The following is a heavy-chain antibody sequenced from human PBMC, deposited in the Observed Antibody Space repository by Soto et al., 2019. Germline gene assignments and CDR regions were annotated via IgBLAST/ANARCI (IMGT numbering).Heavy chain of an antibody. CDR1: GFTFSSYT. CDR3: AKGWGDY. Sequence: EVQLLESGGGLVQPGGSLRLSCAASGFTFSSYTMSWVRQGPGKGLEWVSGISSSGGSTVYADSVKGRFTISRDNFKNTLYRPMNSLRAEDTAVYYCAKGWGDYWGQGTRVPVSS. CDR2: ISSSGGST. D-gene: IGHD7-27*01. J-gene: IGHJ4*02. V-gene: IGHV3-23*01.